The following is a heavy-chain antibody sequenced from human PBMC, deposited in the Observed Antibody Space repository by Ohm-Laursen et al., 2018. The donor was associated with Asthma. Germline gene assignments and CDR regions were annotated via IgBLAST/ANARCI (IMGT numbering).Heavy chain of an antibody. D-gene: IGHD6-19*01. Sequence: SETLSLTCTVSGGSISGNYWSWIRQPPGKGLEWIGFMYYSGSTNYNPSLKSRVTISVDTSKNQFSLKLSSVTAADTAVYYCARQWQADWGQGTLVTVSS. CDR1: GGSISGNY. CDR2: MYYSGST. CDR3: ARQWQAD. J-gene: IGHJ4*02. V-gene: IGHV4-59*01.